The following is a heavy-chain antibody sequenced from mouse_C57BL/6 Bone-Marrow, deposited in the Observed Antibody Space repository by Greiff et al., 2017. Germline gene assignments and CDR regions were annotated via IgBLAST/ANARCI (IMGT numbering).Heavy chain of an antibody. CDR1: DSEVFPIAY. Sequence: QVQLKESGSELRSPGSSVKLSCKDFDSEVFPIAYMSWVRQKPGHGFEWIGGILPSIGRTIYGEKFEDKATLDADTLSNTAYLELNSLTSEDSAIYYCARDLTVVGPYAMDYWGQGTSVTVSS. D-gene: IGHD1-1*01. CDR2: ILPSIGRT. CDR3: ARDLTVVGPYAMDY. V-gene: IGHV15-2*01. J-gene: IGHJ4*01.